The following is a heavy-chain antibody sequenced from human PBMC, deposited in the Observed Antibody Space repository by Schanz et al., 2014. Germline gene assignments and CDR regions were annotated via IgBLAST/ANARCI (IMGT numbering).Heavy chain of an antibody. V-gene: IGHV3-23*01. D-gene: IGHD3-22*01. Sequence: EVQLLESGGGLIQPGGSLRLSCAASGFIFGSSVMAWVRQAPGKGLEWVSGIGVDGTTTYYADSVKGRFTISRDNSKNTLFLQMNSLRVEDSAIYYCAKDISDTSGKDDYWGQGTLVTVSS. CDR2: IGVDGTTT. J-gene: IGHJ4*02. CDR3: AKDISDTSGKDDY. CDR1: GFIFGSSV.